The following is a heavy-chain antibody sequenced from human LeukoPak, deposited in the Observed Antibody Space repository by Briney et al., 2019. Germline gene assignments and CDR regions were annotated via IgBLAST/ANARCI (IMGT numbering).Heavy chain of an antibody. CDR2: IYYSGST. CDR3: ARDNPNWNSDAFDI. V-gene: IGHV4-59*12. CDR1: GGSISSYY. Sequence: PSETLSLTCTVSGGSISSYYWSWIRQPPGKGLEWIGYIYYSGSTNYNPSLKSRVTISVDTSKNQFSLKLSSVTAADTAVYYCARDNPNWNSDAFDIWGQGTMVTVSS. D-gene: IGHD1-7*01. J-gene: IGHJ3*02.